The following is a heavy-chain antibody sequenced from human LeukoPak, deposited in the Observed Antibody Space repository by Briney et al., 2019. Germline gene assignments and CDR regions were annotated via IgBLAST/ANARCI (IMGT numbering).Heavy chain of an antibody. Sequence: PGGSLRLSCVASGFTFSDHYMDWVRQAPGKGLEWVGRIKNKANSYTTEYAASVKGRFTVSREDSKNALYLQMNSLKTEDTAVYYCTREGRYCSSTSCYVCLDFWGQGTLVTVSS. J-gene: IGHJ4*02. CDR2: IKNKANSYTT. V-gene: IGHV3-72*01. CDR1: GFTFSDHY. CDR3: TREGRYCSSTSCYVCLDF. D-gene: IGHD2-2*01.